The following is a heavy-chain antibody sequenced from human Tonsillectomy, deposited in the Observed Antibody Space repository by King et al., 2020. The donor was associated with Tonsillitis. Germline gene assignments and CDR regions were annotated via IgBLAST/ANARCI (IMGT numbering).Heavy chain of an antibody. CDR1: GGPFSSYA. V-gene: IGHV1-69*01. D-gene: IGHD6-13*01. J-gene: IGHJ6*02. Sequence: QLVQSGAEVKKPGSSVKVSCKASGGPFSSYAISWVRQAPGQGLEWMGGIIPIFGTTNYAQNFQGRVTITADASTSTAYMELSSLRTEDTAVYYCARAAIHSLEVVELPLVPGESLPPSYYYYGMDVWGQGTTVTVSS. CDR3: ARAAIHSLEVVELPLVPGESLPPSYYYYGMDV. CDR2: IIPIFGTT.